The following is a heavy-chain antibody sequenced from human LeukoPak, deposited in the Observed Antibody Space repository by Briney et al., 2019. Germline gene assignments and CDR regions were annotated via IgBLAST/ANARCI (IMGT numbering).Heavy chain of an antibody. CDR1: GGSFSGYY. J-gene: IGHJ4*02. V-gene: IGHV4-34*01. CDR3: ARFIAAAVYYFDY. Sequence: PSETLSLTCAVYGGSFSGYYWSWIRQPPGKGLEWIGEINHSGSTNYNPSLKSRVTISVDTSKNQFSLKLSSVTAADTAVYYCARFIAAAVYYFDYWGQGTLVTVSS. CDR2: INHSGST. D-gene: IGHD6-13*01.